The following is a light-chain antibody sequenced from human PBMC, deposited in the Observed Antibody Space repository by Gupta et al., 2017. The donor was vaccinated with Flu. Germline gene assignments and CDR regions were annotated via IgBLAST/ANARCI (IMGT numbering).Light chain of an antibody. J-gene: IGKJ5*01. V-gene: IGKV1-33*01. CDR1: QGIANY. CDR2: DAS. Sequence: DIQMTQSPSSLSASVGDRVTITCLANQGIANYLNWFQQRPGEAPKLLIYDASYLETGVPSRFSGSGSGTDFTFTISILQPEDTATYYFQQYDSVPITFGQGTRLDIK. CDR3: QQYDSVPIT.